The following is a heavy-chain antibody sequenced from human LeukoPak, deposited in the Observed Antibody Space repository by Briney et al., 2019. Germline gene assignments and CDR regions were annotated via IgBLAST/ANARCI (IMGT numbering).Heavy chain of an antibody. Sequence: SETLSLTCTVSGGSISSYYWSWIRQPPGKGLEWIGCIYYSGTTNYNPSLTSRVTISVDTSKNQFSLKLSSVTAADTAVYYCARGVYIAAAQYGYWGQGTLVTVSS. CDR1: GGSISSYY. V-gene: IGHV4-59*01. D-gene: IGHD6-13*01. CDR3: ARGVYIAAAQYGY. J-gene: IGHJ4*02. CDR2: IYYSGTT.